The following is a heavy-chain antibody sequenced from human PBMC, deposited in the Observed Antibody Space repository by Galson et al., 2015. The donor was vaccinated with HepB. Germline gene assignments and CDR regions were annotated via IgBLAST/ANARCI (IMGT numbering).Heavy chain of an antibody. CDR3: ANFYDILTGYYSPYDAFDI. V-gene: IGHV3-23*01. J-gene: IGHJ3*02. Sequence: SLRLSCAASGFTFSSYAMSWVRQAPGKGLEWVSAISGSGGSTYYADSVKGRFTISRDNSKNTLYLQMNSLRAEDTAVYYCANFYDILTGYYSPYDAFDIWGQGTMVTVSS. CDR2: ISGSGGST. CDR1: GFTFSSYA. D-gene: IGHD3-9*01.